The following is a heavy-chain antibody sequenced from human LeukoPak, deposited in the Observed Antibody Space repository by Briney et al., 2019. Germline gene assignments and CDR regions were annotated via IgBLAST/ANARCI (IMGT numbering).Heavy chain of an antibody. V-gene: IGHV1-2*02. D-gene: IGHD2-21*02. CDR2: LNSESGGA. CDR1: GYTFTDYY. J-gene: IGHJ1*01. CDR3: ARGGPTPRNVVVAAREYLQL. Sequence: ASVKVSCKASGYTFTDYYIHWVRQAPGQGPEWMGWLNSESGGAKYAQRFQARVTMTRDTSISAAYMELTRLRSDDTAMYYCARGGPTPRNVVVAAREYLQLWGRGSLVTVSS.